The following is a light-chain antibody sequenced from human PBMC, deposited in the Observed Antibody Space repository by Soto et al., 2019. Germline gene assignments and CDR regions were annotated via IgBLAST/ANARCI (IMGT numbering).Light chain of an antibody. J-gene: IGKJ5*01. CDR1: QTISTW. CDR3: QQYDNYWT. Sequence: DIQVTQSPPTLSASVGDRVTITCRASQTISTWMAWYQQKPGKAPKLLIYDASSLESGVPSRFSGSGSGTEFTLTISSLQPDDFGTYYCQQYDNYWTFGQGTRLEIK. CDR2: DAS. V-gene: IGKV1-5*01.